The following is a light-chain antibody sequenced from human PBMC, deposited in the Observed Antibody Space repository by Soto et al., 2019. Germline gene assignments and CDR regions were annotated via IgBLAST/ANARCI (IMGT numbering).Light chain of an antibody. CDR1: QGIDKY. J-gene: IGKJ1*01. CDR2: AAS. CDR3: QKYNSAPWT. V-gene: IGKV1-27*01. Sequence: DIQMTQSPSSLSASVGDRVTITCRASQGIDKYLAWYQQKPGKVPKLLIYAASTSQSGVPSRFSGSGSGTDFTLTISSLQPEDGATYYCQKYNSAPWTFGQGTKVELK.